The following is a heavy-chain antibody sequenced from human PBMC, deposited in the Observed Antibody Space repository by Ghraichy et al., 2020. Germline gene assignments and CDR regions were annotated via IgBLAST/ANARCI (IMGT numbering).Heavy chain of an antibody. Sequence: GGSLRLSCAASGFTFSSYAMSWVRQAPGKGLEWVSAISGSGGSTYYADSVKGRFTISRDNSKNTLYLQMNSLRAEDTAVYYCAKPGFWDCSSTSCYTMYYFDYWGQGTLVTVSS. CDR3: AKPGFWDCSSTSCYTMYYFDY. CDR2: ISGSGGST. CDR1: GFTFSSYA. D-gene: IGHD2-2*02. J-gene: IGHJ4*02. V-gene: IGHV3-23*01.